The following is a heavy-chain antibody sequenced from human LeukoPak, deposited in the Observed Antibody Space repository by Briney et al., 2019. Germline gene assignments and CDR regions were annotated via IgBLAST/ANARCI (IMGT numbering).Heavy chain of an antibody. J-gene: IGHJ6*03. V-gene: IGHV4-39*06. D-gene: IGHD1-14*01. CDR3: ASRSEYYYYMDV. Sequence: SETLSLTCTVSGGSISSSSYYWGWLRQPPGKGLEWIGSTYYSGSTYYNPSLKSRVTISVDTSKNQFPLKLSSVPAAETAVYYCASRSEYYYYMDVWGKGTTVTVSS. CDR1: GGSISSSSYY. CDR2: TYYSGST.